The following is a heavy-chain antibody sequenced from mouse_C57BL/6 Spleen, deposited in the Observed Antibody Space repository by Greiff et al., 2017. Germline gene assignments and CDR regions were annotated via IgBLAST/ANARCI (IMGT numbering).Heavy chain of an antibody. CDR1: GFTFSNYW. D-gene: IGHD2-3*01. CDR3: TEYGYYGYYAMDY. V-gene: IGHV6-3*01. Sequence: EVKLVESGGGLVQPGGSMKLSCVASGFTFSNYWMNWVRQSPEQGLEWVAQIRLTSGNYATHYAESVKGRFTISRDDSKSSVYLPMNNLRAEDTGIYYGTEYGYYGYYAMDYWGQGTSVTVSS. CDR2: IRLTSGNYAT. J-gene: IGHJ4*01.